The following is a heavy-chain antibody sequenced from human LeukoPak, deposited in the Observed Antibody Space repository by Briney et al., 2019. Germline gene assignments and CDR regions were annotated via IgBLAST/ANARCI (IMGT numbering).Heavy chain of an antibody. CDR3: AKRIAAVGPYFDY. V-gene: IGHV3-23*01. Sequence: PGGSLRLSCAASGFTVSSNYMSWVRQAPGMGLEWVSGISASGGSTYYADSVKGRFTISRDNSKSTLYLQMNTLRAEDTAVYYCAKRIAAVGPYFDYWGQGTLVTVSS. CDR2: ISASGGST. D-gene: IGHD6-13*01. CDR1: GFTVSSNY. J-gene: IGHJ4*02.